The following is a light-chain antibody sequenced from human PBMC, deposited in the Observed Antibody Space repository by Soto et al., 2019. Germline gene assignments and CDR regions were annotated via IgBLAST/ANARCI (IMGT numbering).Light chain of an antibody. CDR2: STN. V-gene: IGLV8-61*01. CDR1: SGSVSTSNY. CDR3: VLYMGSGIPVV. J-gene: IGLJ2*01. Sequence: QAVVTQEPSFSVSPGGTVTLTCGLSSGSVSTSNYPSWYQRTPAQPPRPLISSTNNRSSGVPDRFSGSILGNKAALTITGAQADDESDYYCVLYMGSGIPVVFGGGTKLTVL.